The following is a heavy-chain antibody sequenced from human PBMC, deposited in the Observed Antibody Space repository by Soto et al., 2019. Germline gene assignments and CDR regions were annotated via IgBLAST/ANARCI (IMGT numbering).Heavy chain of an antibody. CDR1: GGSISSYY. J-gene: IGHJ6*03. Sequence: PSETLSLTCTVSGGSISSYYWSWIRQPPGKGLEWIGYIYYSGSTNYNPSLKSRVTISVDTSKNQFSLKLSSVTAADTAVYYCASSDGGSGSYYTYYYYYYMDVWGKGTTVTVSS. CDR2: IYYSGST. D-gene: IGHD3-10*01. CDR3: ASSDGGSGSYYTYYYYYYMDV. V-gene: IGHV4-59*08.